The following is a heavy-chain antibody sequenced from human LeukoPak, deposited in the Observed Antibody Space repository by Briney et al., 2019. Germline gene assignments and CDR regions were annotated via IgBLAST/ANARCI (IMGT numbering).Heavy chain of an antibody. CDR2: IRSSGGAI. D-gene: IGHD6-19*01. CDR3: ASVGRQWLVFDY. Sequence: RGSPRLSCAASGFTFSSYGMNWVCQAPGKGLEWVSYIRSSGGAIYYADSVKGRFTISRDNAKNSLYLQMNSLRAEDTAVYYCASVGRQWLVFDYWGQRTMVNVSS. CDR1: GFTFSSYG. J-gene: IGHJ4*02. V-gene: IGHV3-48*04.